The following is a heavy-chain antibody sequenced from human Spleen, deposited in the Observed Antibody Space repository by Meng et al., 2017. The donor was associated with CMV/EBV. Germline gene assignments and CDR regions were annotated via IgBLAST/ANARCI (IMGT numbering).Heavy chain of an antibody. D-gene: IGHD2-21*01. CDR1: GYTFTSHD. J-gene: IGHJ4*02. V-gene: IGHV1-8*01. CDR2: MNPNSGAT. Sequence: QVQLVQSGAEVTKPGASVKVSCKTSGYTFTSHDINWFRQATGQGLEWMGWMNPNSGATGYTQTFQGRVTMTRDTSINTAYMELSSLISEDTAVYYCARDLYKYWGGPDYWGQGTLVTVSS. CDR3: ARDLYKYWGGPDY.